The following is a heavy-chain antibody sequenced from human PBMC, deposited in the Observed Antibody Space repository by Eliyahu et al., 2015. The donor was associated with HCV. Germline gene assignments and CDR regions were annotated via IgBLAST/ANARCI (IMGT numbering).Heavy chain of an antibody. CDR1: GGSISSSSYY. V-gene: IGHV4-39*01. D-gene: IGHD6-13*01. CDR2: IFYDGFT. CDR3: ARLLAEAVRSDAFDI. Sequence: QLQLQESGPGLVKASETLSLTCTVSGGSISSSSYYWGWIRQPPGKGLECIGTIFYDGFTDYNPSLKSRVTISVDTSKNQFSLKVRSVTAADTAVYYCARLLAEAVRSDAFDIWGQGTMVTVSS. J-gene: IGHJ3*02.